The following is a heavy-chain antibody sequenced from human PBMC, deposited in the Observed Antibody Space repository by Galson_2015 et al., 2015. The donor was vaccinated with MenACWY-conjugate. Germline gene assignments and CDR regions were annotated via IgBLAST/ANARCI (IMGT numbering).Heavy chain of an antibody. V-gene: IGHV4-39*01. CDR2: ISDTGST. J-gene: IGHJ2*01. CDR3: ARLPSTNSWYWYFDL. Sequence: LSLTCTVSGGSISSNSYHWGWIRQPPGKGLEWIGKISDTGSTHYNPSLKSRLTISVDTSKNHLSLRLSSVGAADTAVYYCARLPSTNSWYWYFDLWGRGTLVTVSS. D-gene: IGHD2-2*01. CDR1: GGSISSNSYH.